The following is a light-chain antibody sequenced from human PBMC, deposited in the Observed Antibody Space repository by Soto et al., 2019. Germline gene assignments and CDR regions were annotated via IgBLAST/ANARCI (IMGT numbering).Light chain of an antibody. CDR1: SSDIGGYNY. CDR3: GSYTTSSAFYV. V-gene: IGLV2-14*01. Sequence: QSALTQPASVSGSPGQPITISCTGTSSDIGGYNYVSWYQQHPGEAPKLIIYDVSNRPSGVSDRFSGSKSGNTASLTISGLQAEDEADYHCGSYTTSSAFYVFGTGTKLTVL. J-gene: IGLJ1*01. CDR2: DVS.